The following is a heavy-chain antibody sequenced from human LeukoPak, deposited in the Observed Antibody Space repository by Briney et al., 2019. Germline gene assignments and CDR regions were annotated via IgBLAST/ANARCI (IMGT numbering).Heavy chain of an antibody. Sequence: SGGSLTLSCAASGCTFSAYAMIWLRQAPGKGLEWSSGISGSAGSTYYADSVKGRFTISRDNSKNTLYLQMNSLRAEDTPVYYRAKDRRQWPTDFDYWGQGALVTVSS. CDR1: GCTFSAYA. CDR2: ISGSAGST. CDR3: AKDRRQWPTDFDY. D-gene: IGHD6-19*01. J-gene: IGHJ4*02. V-gene: IGHV3-23*01.